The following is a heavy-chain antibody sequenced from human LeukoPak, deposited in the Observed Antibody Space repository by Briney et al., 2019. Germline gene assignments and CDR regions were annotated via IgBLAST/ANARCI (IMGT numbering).Heavy chain of an antibody. J-gene: IGHJ4*02. CDR2: INPNSGGT. V-gene: IGHV1-2*02. D-gene: IGHD3-10*01. Sequence: ASVKVSCKASGYTFTGYYMHWVRQAPGQGLEWMGWINPNSGGTNYAQKFQGRVTITADKSTSTAYMELSSLRSEDTAVYYCARVGYGSGSLSPPSYYFDYWGQGTLVTVSS. CDR3: ARVGYGSGSLSPPSYYFDY. CDR1: GYTFTGYY.